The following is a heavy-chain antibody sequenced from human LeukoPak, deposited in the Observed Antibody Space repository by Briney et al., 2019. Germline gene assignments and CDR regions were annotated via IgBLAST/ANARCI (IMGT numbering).Heavy chain of an antibody. CDR3: ARTPLGRYKQDFWSGYCDY. CDR1: GYTFTGYY. V-gene: IGHV1-2*02. J-gene: IGHJ4*02. CDR2: INPNSGGT. D-gene: IGHD3-3*01. Sequence: ASVKVSCKASGYTFTGYYMHWVRQAPGQGLEWMGWINPNSGGTNYAQKFQGRVTMTRDTSISTAYMELSRLRSDDTAVYYCARTPLGRYKQDFWSGYCDYRGQGTLVTVSS.